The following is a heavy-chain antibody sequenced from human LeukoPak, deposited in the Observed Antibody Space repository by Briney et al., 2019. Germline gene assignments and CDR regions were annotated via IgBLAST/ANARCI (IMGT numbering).Heavy chain of an antibody. CDR1: GFTFSAYW. V-gene: IGHV3-7*01. J-gene: IGHJ4*02. CDR3: ARFGYEAALDS. D-gene: IGHD6-6*01. Sequence: GGSLRLSCAASGFTFSAYWMTWVRLAPGKGLEGVANIEPAGSDTYYVDPVKGRFTVSRDNAKNLLYLQMNNLRAEDTAFYSCARFGYEAALDSWGQGTLVTVSS. CDR2: IEPAGSDT.